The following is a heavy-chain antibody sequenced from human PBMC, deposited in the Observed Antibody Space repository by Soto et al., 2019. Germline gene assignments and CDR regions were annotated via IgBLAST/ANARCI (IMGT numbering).Heavy chain of an antibody. V-gene: IGHV4-31*03. CDR3: AREVEAPPAYWFDP. CDR1: GGSISSGGYY. CDR2: IYYTGST. Sequence: SETLSLACTVSGGSISSGGYYWSWIRQHPGKGLEWIGYIYYTGSTYYNPSLKSRVTISVDTSKNQFSLKLSSVTAADTAVYYCAREVEAPPAYWFDPWGQGTLVTVSS. J-gene: IGHJ5*02.